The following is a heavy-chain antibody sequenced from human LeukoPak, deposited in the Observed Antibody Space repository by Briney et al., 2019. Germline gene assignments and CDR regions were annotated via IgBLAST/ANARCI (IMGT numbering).Heavy chain of an antibody. J-gene: IGHJ4*02. CDR1: GFTFSSYG. V-gene: IGHV3-30*18. CDR3: AKDRHSGYDSFDY. Sequence: GGSLRLSCAASGFTFSSYGMHWVRQAPGKGLEWVAVISYDGSNKYYADSVKGRFTISRDNSKNTLYLQMNSLRAEDTAVYYCAKDRHSGYDSFDYWGQGTLDTVSS. D-gene: IGHD5-12*01. CDR2: ISYDGSNK.